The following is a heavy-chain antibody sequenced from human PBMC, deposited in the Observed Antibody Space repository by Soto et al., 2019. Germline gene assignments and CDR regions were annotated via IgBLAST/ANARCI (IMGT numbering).Heavy chain of an antibody. CDR3: AKVRWESSGWSPSNVDV. CDR1: GGTFSSYA. J-gene: IGHJ6*02. CDR2: IIPVFGTT. V-gene: IGHV1-69*06. Sequence: QVQLVQSGAEVKKPGSSVKVSCQASGGTFSSYAINWVRQAPGQGLEWMGGIIPVFGTTHYPQRFQGSVTITAEKSTGTAYLALSSLRYEDTAVYYCAKVRWESSGWSPSNVDVCGQGTTFTVSS. D-gene: IGHD6-19*01.